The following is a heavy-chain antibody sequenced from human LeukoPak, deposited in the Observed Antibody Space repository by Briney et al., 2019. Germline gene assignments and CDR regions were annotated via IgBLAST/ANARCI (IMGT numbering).Heavy chain of an antibody. CDR2: INDNGAGT. D-gene: IGHD6-13*01. J-gene: IGHJ6*02. CDR1: GFTFSSYA. CDR3: AKFYSSSSLSYYYYNMDV. Sequence: GGSLGLSCAASGFTFSSYAMSWVRQAPGKGLKWVSTINDNGAGTYYADSVKGRFTISRDSSKNMLFLQMNSLRAEDSAVYYCAKFYSSSSLSYYYYNMDVWGQGTTVTVSS. V-gene: IGHV3-23*01.